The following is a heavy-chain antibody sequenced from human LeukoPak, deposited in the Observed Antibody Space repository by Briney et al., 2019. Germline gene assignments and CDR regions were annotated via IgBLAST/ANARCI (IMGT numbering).Heavy chain of an antibody. J-gene: IGHJ4*02. CDR3: AKSVGIAAAGTPGDY. V-gene: IGHV3-23*01. CDR1: GFTFSSYA. D-gene: IGHD6-13*01. CDR2: ISGGAVST. Sequence: GGSLRLSCAASGFTFSSYAMSWVRQAPGKGLEWVSAISGGAVSTYYADSVKGRFTISRDNSKNTLYLQMNSLRAEDTAVYYCAKSVGIAAAGTPGDYWGQGTLVTVSS.